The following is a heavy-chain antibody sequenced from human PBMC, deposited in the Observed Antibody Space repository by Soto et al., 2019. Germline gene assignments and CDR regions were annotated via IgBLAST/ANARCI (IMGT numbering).Heavy chain of an antibody. V-gene: IGHV3-23*01. J-gene: IGHJ4*02. CDR2: ISGSGGST. Sequence: GGSLRLSCAASGFTFSSYAMSWVRQAPGKGLEWVSAISGSGGSTYYADSVKGRFTISRDNSKNTLYLQMNSLRAEDTAVYYCAKRVYCSSTSCYVGFLDYWGQGTLVTVSS. CDR1: GFTFSSYA. D-gene: IGHD2-2*01. CDR3: AKRVYCSSTSCYVGFLDY.